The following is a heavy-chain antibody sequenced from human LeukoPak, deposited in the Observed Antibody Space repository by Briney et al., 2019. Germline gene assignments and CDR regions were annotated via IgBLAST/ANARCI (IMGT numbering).Heavy chain of an antibody. Sequence: SETLSLTCAVYGGSFSGYYWSWIRQPPGKGLEWIGEINHSGSTNYKPSLKSRVTISVDTSKNQFSLKLSSVTAADTAVYYCARGEEDYYDSSGYDYWGQGTLVTVSS. V-gene: IGHV4-34*01. J-gene: IGHJ4*02. CDR1: GGSFSGYY. D-gene: IGHD3-22*01. CDR2: INHSGST. CDR3: ARGEEDYYDSSGYDY.